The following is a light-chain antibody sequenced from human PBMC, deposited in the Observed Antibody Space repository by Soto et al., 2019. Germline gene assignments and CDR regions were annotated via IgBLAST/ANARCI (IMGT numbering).Light chain of an antibody. CDR2: EVS. CDR1: SSDVGGYNY. V-gene: IGLV2-14*01. J-gene: IGLJ1*01. Sequence: QSALTQPASVSGSPGQSITISCTGTSSDVGGYNYVSWYQQHPGKAPKLMIYEVSNRPSGVSNRFSGSKSGNTASLTISGLQAEDEADYYCSSYPSSSTLGFGTGTKLTVL. CDR3: SSYPSSSTLG.